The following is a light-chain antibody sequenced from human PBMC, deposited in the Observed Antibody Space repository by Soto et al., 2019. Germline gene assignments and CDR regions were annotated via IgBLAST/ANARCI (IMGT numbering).Light chain of an antibody. CDR1: QSVSSN. CDR2: GAS. V-gene: IGKV3-15*01. CDR3: QQRWT. Sequence: EIVMTQSPATLSVSPGERATLSCRASQSVSSNLAWYQQKPGQAPRLLIYGASTRATGIPARFSGSGSGTEFTRTISSLPPEEFAVYYCQQRWTIGQGTKVEIK. J-gene: IGKJ1*01.